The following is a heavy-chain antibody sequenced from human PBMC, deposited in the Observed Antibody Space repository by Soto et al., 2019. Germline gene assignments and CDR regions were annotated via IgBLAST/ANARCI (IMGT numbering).Heavy chain of an antibody. D-gene: IGHD3-10*01. V-gene: IGHV1-18*04. Sequence: QVLLVQSGAEVKKPGASVKVSCKASGYSFSTYGVSWVRQAPGQGLEWMGWLNTGDSNTAYAQKLQGRITLTTDTSTTTAYLELRSLRSDDKAIYYCARGETYGSARDVFDHWGQGTLVTVSS. CDR2: LNTGDSNT. J-gene: IGHJ4*02. CDR3: ARGETYGSARDVFDH. CDR1: GYSFSTYG.